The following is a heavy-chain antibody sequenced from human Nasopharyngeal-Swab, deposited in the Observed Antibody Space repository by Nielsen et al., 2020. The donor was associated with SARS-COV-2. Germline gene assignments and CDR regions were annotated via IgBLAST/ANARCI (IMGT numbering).Heavy chain of an antibody. CDR1: GFTFSDYY. CDR2: ISSSGSTI. J-gene: IGHJ4*02. V-gene: IGHV3-11*01. Sequence: GESLKISCAASGFTFSDYYMSWIRQAPGKGLEWVSYISSSGSTIYYADSVKGRLTISRDNAKNSLYLQMNSLRAEDTAVYYCAREGPLYFDCWGQGTLVTVSS. CDR3: AREGPLYFDC.